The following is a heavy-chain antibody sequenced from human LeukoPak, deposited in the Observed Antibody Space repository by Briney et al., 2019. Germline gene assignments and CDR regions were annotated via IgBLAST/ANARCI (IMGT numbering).Heavy chain of an antibody. V-gene: IGHV1-3*01. CDR1: GYTFTSYA. CDR2: INAANGNT. CDR3: ARVGYDYPFYGMDV. Sequence: ASVKVSCKASGYTFTSYAIHWVRQAPGQRLEWMGWINAANGNTKYLQKFQGRVTMTRNTSISTAYMELSSLRSEDTAVYYCARVGYDYPFYGMDVWGQGTTVTVSS. J-gene: IGHJ6*02. D-gene: IGHD5-12*01.